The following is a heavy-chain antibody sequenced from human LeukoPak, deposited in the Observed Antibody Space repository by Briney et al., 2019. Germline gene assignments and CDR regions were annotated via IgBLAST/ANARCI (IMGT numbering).Heavy chain of an antibody. J-gene: IGHJ6*02. Sequence: GGSLRLSCAVSGFTFSSYEMNWVRQAPGKGLEWVAYITSSGRIIYYADSVKGRFTISRDNAKNSLYLQMNSLRAEDTAVYYCASTGGYGSGTYDYYYFGMDVWGQGTTVTVPS. CDR1: GFTFSSYE. CDR2: ITSSGRII. V-gene: IGHV3-48*03. CDR3: ASTGGYGSGTYDYYYFGMDV. D-gene: IGHD3-10*01.